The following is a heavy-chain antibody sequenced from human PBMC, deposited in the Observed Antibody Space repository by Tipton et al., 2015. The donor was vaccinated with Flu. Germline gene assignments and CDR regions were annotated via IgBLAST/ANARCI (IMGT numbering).Heavy chain of an antibody. D-gene: IGHD6-13*01. Sequence: TLSLTCTVSGGSISNYYWSWIRQPPGKGLEWIGNIFYSGNAHYSPSLKSRVTISVDTSNNHFSLKLSSVTAADTAVYYCARSGSKGSSPDYWGQGTLVTVSS. CDR1: GGSISNYY. V-gene: IGHV4-59*12. J-gene: IGHJ4*02. CDR3: ARSGSKGSSPDY. CDR2: IFYSGNA.